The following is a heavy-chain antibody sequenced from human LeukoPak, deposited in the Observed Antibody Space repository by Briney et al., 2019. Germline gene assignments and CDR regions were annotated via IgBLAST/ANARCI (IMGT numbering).Heavy chain of an antibody. CDR3: AKSLYGGCDY. V-gene: IGHV3-23*01. D-gene: IGHD3-16*02. CDR1: GFSFSTYA. CDR2: VNGNGGST. J-gene: IGHJ4*02. Sequence: GGSLRLSCAASGFSFSTYAMSWVRQAPGKGLEWVSGVNGNGGSTSYADSVKGRFTIFRDNSKNTVYLQMNSLRVEDTAVYYCAKSLYGGCDYWGQGAVVTVSS.